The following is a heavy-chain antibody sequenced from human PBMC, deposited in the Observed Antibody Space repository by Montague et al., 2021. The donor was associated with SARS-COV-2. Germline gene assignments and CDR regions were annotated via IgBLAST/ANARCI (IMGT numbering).Heavy chain of an antibody. CDR3: AKGSGYFLNYYYMDV. CDR1: GFTFNGYA. D-gene: IGHD6-25*01. V-gene: IGHV3-9*01. CDR2: ISWNSDTI. J-gene: IGHJ6*03. Sequence: SLRLSCATSGFTFNGYAMHWVRQAPGKGLGWVSGISWNSDTINYADSVKGRFTISRDNAENSLYLQMNSLRAEDTAFYYCAKGSGYFLNYYYMDVWGKGTTVTVSS.